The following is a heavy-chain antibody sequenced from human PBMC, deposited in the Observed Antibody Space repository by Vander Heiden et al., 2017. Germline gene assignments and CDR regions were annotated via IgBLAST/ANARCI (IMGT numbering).Heavy chain of an antibody. CDR1: GFTFSRYA. D-gene: IGHD2-21*02. Sequence: EVQLLESGGGLVQPGGSLRLSCAASGFTFSRYAMSWVRQAPGKGLEWVSAISGSGGSTYYADSVKGRFTISRDNSKNTLYLQMNSLRAEDTAVYYCAKRAQYCGGDCYSVSTFDYWGQGTLVTVSS. V-gene: IGHV3-23*01. CDR2: ISGSGGST. CDR3: AKRAQYCGGDCYSVSTFDY. J-gene: IGHJ4*02.